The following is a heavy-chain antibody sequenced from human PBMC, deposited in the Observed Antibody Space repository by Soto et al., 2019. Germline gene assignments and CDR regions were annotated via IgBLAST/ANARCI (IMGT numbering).Heavy chain of an antibody. V-gene: IGHV1-69*02. CDR1: GGTFSSYT. D-gene: IGHD2-2*01. CDR2: IIPILGIA. J-gene: IGHJ6*04. Sequence: QVQLVQSGAEVKKPGSSVKVSCKASGGTFSSYTISWVRQAPGQGLEWMGRIIPILGIANYAQKFQGRVTVTADKSTSTAYSELSSLRSEDTAVYYCARSAPKNIVVVSAAMVVWGKGTTVTVSS. CDR3: ARSAPKNIVVVSAAMVV.